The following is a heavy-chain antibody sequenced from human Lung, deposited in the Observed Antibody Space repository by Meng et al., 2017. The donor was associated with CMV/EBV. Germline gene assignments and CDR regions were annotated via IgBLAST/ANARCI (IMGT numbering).Heavy chain of an antibody. D-gene: IGHD2-8*01. CDR3: ARDVMGWFDP. CDR2: INSGGTTT. CDR1: GFSFSSYW. J-gene: IGHJ5*02. Sequence: DVVLVEYGGGLVQPGESLRLSCVASGFSFSSYWMHWVRQSPGKGLVWVARINSGGTTTTYADSVKGRFTISRDNAKNTLYLQMNSLRGEDTAVYYCARDVMGWFDPWGQGALVTVSS. V-gene: IGHV3-74*01.